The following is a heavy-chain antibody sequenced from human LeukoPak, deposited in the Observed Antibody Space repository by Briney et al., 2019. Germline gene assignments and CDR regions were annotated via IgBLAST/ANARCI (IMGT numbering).Heavy chain of an antibody. D-gene: IGHD2-2*01. CDR3: AGEEAIVVVPAPNWFDP. CDR1: GYSISSGYY. V-gene: IGHV4-38-2*02. Sequence: SETLSLTCTVSGYSISSGYYWGWIRQPPGKGLEWIGSIYHSGSTYYNPSLKSRVTISVDTSKNQFSLKLSSVTAADTAVYYCAGEEAIVVVPAPNWFDPWGQGTLVTVSS. CDR2: IYHSGST. J-gene: IGHJ5*02.